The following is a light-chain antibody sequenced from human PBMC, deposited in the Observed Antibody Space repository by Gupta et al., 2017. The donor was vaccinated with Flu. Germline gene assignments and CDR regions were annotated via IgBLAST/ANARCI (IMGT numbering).Light chain of an antibody. J-gene: IGKJ4*01. CDR2: GAY. CDR3: QQYGSSPALT. Sequence: EIVLTQSPGTLSLSPGERATLSCRASQSVSSSYLAWYQQKPGQAPRLLIYGAYSRATGIPDRFSGSGSGTDFTLTISRLEPEDFAVYYCQQYGSSPALTFGGGTKGRSN. V-gene: IGKV3-20*01. CDR1: QSVSSSY.